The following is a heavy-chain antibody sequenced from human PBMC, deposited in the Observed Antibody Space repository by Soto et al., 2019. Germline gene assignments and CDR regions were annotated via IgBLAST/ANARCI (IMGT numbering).Heavy chain of an antibody. V-gene: IGHV3-23*01. CDR3: AKDWQWLDKPSTFDY. D-gene: IGHD6-19*01. CDR2: ISGSGGST. CDR1: GFTVSSYA. Sequence: SLALPFAASGFTVSSYAMILVRQAPGKGLEWVSAISGSGGSTYYADSVKGRFTISRDNSKNTLYLQMNSLRAEDTAVYYCAKDWQWLDKPSTFDYWGQGTLVNVSS. J-gene: IGHJ4*02.